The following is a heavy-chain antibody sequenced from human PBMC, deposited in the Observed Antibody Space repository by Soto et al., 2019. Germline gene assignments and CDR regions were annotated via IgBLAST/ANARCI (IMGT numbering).Heavy chain of an antibody. V-gene: IGHV3-66*01. CDR1: GFSVSSSY. Sequence: EVQLVESGGGLVQPGGSLRLSCAASGFSVSSSYLYWVRQAPGKGLEWVSSIYLSGSTYYTDSVKGRFSISRDNSKNTLYLQMNRLGAEDTAIYYCVRGKVGTNPNWLDPWGQGSLVTVSS. CDR3: VRGKVGTNPNWLDP. D-gene: IGHD2-21*02. J-gene: IGHJ5*02. CDR2: IYLSGST.